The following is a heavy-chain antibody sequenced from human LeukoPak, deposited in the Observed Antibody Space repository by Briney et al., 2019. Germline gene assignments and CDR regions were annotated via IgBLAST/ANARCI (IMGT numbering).Heavy chain of an antibody. CDR2: VSGSGVST. Sequence: GGSLRLSCAASGFTFSSYAMSWVRQAPGEGMEWVSSVSGSGVSTYYIDSVKGRLTISRDNPMNTLYLQMSSLRAEDTAIYYCAKGSYYDSPYGFDYWGQGILVTVSS. V-gene: IGHV3-23*01. CDR1: GFTFSSYA. J-gene: IGHJ4*02. D-gene: IGHD3-22*01. CDR3: AKGSYYDSPYGFDY.